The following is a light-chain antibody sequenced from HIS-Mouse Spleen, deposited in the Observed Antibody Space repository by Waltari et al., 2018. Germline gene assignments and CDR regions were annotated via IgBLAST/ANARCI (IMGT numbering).Light chain of an antibody. J-gene: IGLJ3*02. CDR3: QVWDSSSDHWV. CDR1: NIGSTS. V-gene: IGLV3-21*02. CDR2: DDS. Sequence: SYVLTLPPSVSVAPGQTARITWGGNNIGSTSVHWYQQKPAQAPVLGVYDDSDRPSGIPERFSGSNSGNTATLTISRVEAGDEADYYCQVWDSSSDHWVFGGGTKLTVL.